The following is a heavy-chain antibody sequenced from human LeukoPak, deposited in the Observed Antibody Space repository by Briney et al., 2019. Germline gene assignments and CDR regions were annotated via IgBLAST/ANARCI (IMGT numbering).Heavy chain of an antibody. CDR2: INPNNGGT. Sequence: ASVKVSCKASGYSFTVYFVHWVRQAPGQGLEWMGLINPNNGGTHYSKKFQGRVTMTRDTSITTAYMELSRLTSGDTAVYYCAKDVDAVAAPFNGWFDPWGQGTLVTVSS. D-gene: IGHD6-6*01. J-gene: IGHJ5*02. CDR3: AKDVDAVAAPFNGWFDP. CDR1: GYSFTVYF. V-gene: IGHV1-2*06.